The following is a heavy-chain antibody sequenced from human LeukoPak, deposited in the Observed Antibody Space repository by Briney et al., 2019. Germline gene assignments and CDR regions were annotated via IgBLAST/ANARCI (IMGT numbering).Heavy chain of an antibody. CDR3: AKDQDLAVGLPWYFDY. Sequence: GGSLRLSCAASGFTFSSYSMNWVRQAPGKGREWVSSIRSSSSYIYYADSVKGRFTISRDNAKNSLYLQMNSLRAEDTAVYYCAKDQDLAVGLPWYFDYWGQGTLVTVSS. J-gene: IGHJ4*02. CDR1: GFTFSSYS. CDR2: IRSSSSYI. D-gene: IGHD6-19*01. V-gene: IGHV3-21*01.